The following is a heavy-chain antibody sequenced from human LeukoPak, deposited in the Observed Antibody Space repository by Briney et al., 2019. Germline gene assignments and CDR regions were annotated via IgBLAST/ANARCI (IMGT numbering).Heavy chain of an antibody. CDR1: GFTFSSYG. CDR2: IRYDGSNK. Sequence: GGSLRLSCAASGFTFSSYGMHWVRQAPGKGLEWVAFIRYDGSNKNYADSVKGRFTISRDNSKNTLYLQMNSLRVEDTAVYYCARSSGYYYYYMDVWGKGITVTVSS. V-gene: IGHV3-30*02. D-gene: IGHD3-10*01. J-gene: IGHJ6*03. CDR3: ARSSGYYYYYMDV.